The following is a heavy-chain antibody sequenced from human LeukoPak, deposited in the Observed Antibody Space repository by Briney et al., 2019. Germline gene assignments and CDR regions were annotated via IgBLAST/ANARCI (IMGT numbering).Heavy chain of an antibody. D-gene: IGHD3-9*01. Sequence: GGSLRLSCAASRFTFSTYWMHWVRQALGKGLVWVSRINSDGSSTGYADSVKGRFTISRDNAKNTLYLQMNSLRAEDTAVYYCARVRYFDWLGPFDYWGQGTLVTVSS. CDR2: INSDGSST. V-gene: IGHV3-74*01. J-gene: IGHJ4*02. CDR1: RFTFSTYW. CDR3: ARVRYFDWLGPFDY.